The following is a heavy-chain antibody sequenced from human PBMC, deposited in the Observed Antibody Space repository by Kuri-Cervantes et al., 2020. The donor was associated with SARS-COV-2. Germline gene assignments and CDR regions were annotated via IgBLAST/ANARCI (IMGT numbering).Heavy chain of an antibody. J-gene: IGHJ6*02. CDR1: GYTFTSYG. D-gene: IGHD6-13*01. CDR3: ARDRVIGQQLVLYPTRPAYYYYGMDV. CDR2: ISAYNGNT. Sequence: ASVKVSCKASGYTFTSYGISWVRQAPGQGLEWMGWISAYNGNTNYAQKLQGRVTMTTDTSTSTAYMELRSLRSDDTAVYYCARDRVIGQQLVLYPTRPAYYYYGMDVWGQGTTVTVSS. V-gene: IGHV1-18*01.